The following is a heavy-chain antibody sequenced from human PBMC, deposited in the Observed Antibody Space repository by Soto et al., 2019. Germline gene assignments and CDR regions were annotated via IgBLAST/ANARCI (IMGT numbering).Heavy chain of an antibody. CDR1: GFSFSTYG. CDR2: VSGGSGVT. J-gene: IGHJ4*02. CDR3: AKWNGYGDY. D-gene: IGHD1-1*01. V-gene: IGHV3-23*01. Sequence: EVQLLESGGGLVQPGGSLRLSCAVSGFSFSTYGVTWVRQAPGKGLEWVSGVSGGSGVTHYADSVKGRFTITGDNSKNAVYLHMNSLRVEDTTVYYCAKWNGYGDYWGQGNLVNVSS.